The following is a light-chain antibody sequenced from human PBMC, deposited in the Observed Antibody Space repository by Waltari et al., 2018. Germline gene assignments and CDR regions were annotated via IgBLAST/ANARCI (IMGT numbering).Light chain of an antibody. J-gene: IGLJ2*01. CDR3: QSYDSRLSAVL. CDR1: SSNIRARSD. V-gene: IGLV1-40*01. CDR2: GNN. Sequence: QSVLTQPPSVSGVPGPRVTIPCTGSSSNIRARSDVNWYQQLPGTAPKLLIYGNNKRPSGVPDRFSGSKSDTSASLAITGLQAEDEADYYCQSYDSRLSAVLFGGGTKLTVL.